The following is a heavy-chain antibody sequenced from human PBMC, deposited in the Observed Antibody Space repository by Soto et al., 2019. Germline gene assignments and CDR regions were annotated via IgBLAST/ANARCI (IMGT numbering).Heavy chain of an antibody. D-gene: IGHD2-2*01. Sequence: EVQLVESGGGLVQPGGSLRLSCAASGFTFSNYWMHWVRQAPGKGLVWVAHLNTDASRANYADSVKGRFTISRDKAKNTLYLQMSSLRAEDTAVYYCARDPADGTNTRCSSYGMDGWGPGTTVTVSS. CDR3: ARDPADGTNTRCSSYGMDG. CDR2: LNTDASRA. J-gene: IGHJ6*02. CDR1: GFTFSNYW. V-gene: IGHV3-74*01.